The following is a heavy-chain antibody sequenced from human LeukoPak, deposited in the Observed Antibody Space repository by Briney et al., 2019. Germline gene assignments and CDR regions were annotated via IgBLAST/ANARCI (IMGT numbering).Heavy chain of an antibody. J-gene: IGHJ4*02. CDR1: GFTFDDYA. CDR2: ISWNSDSI. CDR3: AKFEFGF. V-gene: IGHV3-9*01. Sequence: GGSLRLSCAASGFTFDDYAMHWVRQAPGKGLEWVSGISWNSDSIGYADSVKGRFTISRDNAKNSLYLQMNSLRDEDTAVYYCAKFEFGFWGQGTLVTVSS. D-gene: IGHD3-16*01.